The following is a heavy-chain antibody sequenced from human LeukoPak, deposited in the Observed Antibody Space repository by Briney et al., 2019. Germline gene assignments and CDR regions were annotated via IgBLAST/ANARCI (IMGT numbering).Heavy chain of an antibody. Sequence: GGSLRLSCAATGFTFSSYGMHRVRQAPGKGLEWVAVISYDGSNKYYADSVKGRFTISRDNSKNTLYLQMNSLKAEDTAVKYCATTMVRGVIIGAFDIWGQGTMVTVSS. J-gene: IGHJ3*02. V-gene: IGHV3-30*03. CDR1: GFTFSSYG. CDR3: ATTMVRGVIIGAFDI. CDR2: ISYDGSNK. D-gene: IGHD3-10*01.